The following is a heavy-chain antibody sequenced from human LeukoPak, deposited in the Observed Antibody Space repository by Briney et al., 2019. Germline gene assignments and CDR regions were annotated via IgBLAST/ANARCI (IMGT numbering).Heavy chain of an antibody. D-gene: IGHD5-18*01. V-gene: IGHV3-11*04. CDR3: ASSLNTVMVSPYYFEY. CDR2: ISSSGVTT. Sequence: GGSLRLSCAASGFTFSDYYMTWIRHAPGQGLEWISYISSSGVTTYYADSVEGRFTISRDNAKTSLSLFMNSLRAEDTAVYYCASSLNTVMVSPYYFEYWGQGTLVTVSA. CDR1: GFTFSDYY. J-gene: IGHJ4*02.